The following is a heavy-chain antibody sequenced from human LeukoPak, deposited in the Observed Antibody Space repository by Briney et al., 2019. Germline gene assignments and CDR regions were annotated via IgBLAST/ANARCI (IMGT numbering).Heavy chain of an antibody. Sequence: GGSLRLSCAASGFTFDDYAMHWVRQAPGKGLEWVSGISWNSGSIGYADSVKGRFTISRDNSKNTLYLQMNSLRAEDTAVYYCAKDASSSFANWSDPWGQGTLVTVSS. V-gene: IGHV3-9*01. CDR1: GFTFDDYA. D-gene: IGHD6-13*01. J-gene: IGHJ5*02. CDR3: AKDASSSFANWSDP. CDR2: ISWNSGSI.